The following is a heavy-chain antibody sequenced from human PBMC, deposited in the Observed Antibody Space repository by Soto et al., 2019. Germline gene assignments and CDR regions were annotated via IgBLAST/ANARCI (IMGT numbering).Heavy chain of an antibody. CDR1: GYTFTTYG. V-gene: IGHV1-18*01. CDR3: ARRSGGSYHLSFDY. Sequence: QVQLMQSGAEVKKPGASVKVSCKASGYTFTTYGITWVRQAPGQGLEWMGWINPFNDNTNYAQKFQGRVTMTTDTSTSTVYMELRSLTSDDTAVYYCARRSGGSYHLSFDYWGQGTLVTVSS. CDR2: INPFNDNT. J-gene: IGHJ4*02. D-gene: IGHD1-26*01.